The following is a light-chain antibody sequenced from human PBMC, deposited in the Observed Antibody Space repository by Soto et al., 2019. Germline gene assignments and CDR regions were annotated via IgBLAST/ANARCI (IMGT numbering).Light chain of an antibody. Sequence: EIVMTQSPATLSVSPGERATLSCRASQSVSSNLAWYQQKLGQAPRLLIYGASTRATGIPARLSGSGSGTEFTLTSSSLQSEDVAVYYCQQYKNWPTFGQGTKVEIK. CDR1: QSVSSN. J-gene: IGKJ1*01. CDR3: QQYKNWPT. V-gene: IGKV3-15*01. CDR2: GAS.